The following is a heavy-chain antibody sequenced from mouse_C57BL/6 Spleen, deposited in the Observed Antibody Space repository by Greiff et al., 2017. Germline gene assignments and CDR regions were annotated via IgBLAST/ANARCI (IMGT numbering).Heavy chain of an antibody. Sequence: QVQLKESGAELVRPGASVKLSCKASGYTFTSYGISWVKQRTGQGLEWIGEIYPRSGNTYYNEKFKGKATLTADKSSSTAYMELRSLTSEDSAVYFCARRTTVVGFDYWGQGTTRTVSS. J-gene: IGHJ2*01. CDR2: IYPRSGNT. CDR1: GYTFTSYG. D-gene: IGHD1-1*01. CDR3: ARRTTVVGFDY. V-gene: IGHV1-81*01.